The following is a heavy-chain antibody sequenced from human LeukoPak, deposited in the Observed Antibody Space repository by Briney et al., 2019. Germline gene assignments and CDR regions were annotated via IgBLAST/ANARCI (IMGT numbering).Heavy chain of an antibody. CDR2: ISSSSSTI. Sequence: QPGGSLRLSCAASGFTFSSYSMNWVRQAPGKGLEWVSYISSSSSTIYYADSVKGRFTISRDNAKNSLYLQMNSLRDEDTAVYYCARDMLLWFRESPPGDWFDPWGQGTLVTVSS. V-gene: IGHV3-48*02. CDR3: ARDMLLWFRESPPGDWFDP. CDR1: GFTFSSYS. J-gene: IGHJ5*02. D-gene: IGHD3-10*01.